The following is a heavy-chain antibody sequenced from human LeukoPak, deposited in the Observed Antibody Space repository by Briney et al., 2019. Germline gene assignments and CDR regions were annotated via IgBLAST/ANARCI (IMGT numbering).Heavy chain of an antibody. Sequence: SETLSLTCTVSGGSITSGNFYWSWIRQPAGKGLEWIGRIYNTGSTNYNPSLKSRVTISVDRSKNQFSLMLKSVTAADTAVYYCAKLILGPDYWRQGTLGTVSS. CDR2: IYNTGST. D-gene: IGHD5-24*01. J-gene: IGHJ4*02. V-gene: IGHV4-61*02. CDR1: GGSITSGNFY. CDR3: AKLILGPDY.